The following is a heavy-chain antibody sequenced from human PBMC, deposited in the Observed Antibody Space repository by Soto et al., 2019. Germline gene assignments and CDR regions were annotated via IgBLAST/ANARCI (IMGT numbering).Heavy chain of an antibody. CDR1: GGSISSRNYY. CDR3: ARPPYSAPYIVLAPSSVVLHAFDI. D-gene: IGHD2-2*01. CDR2: IYYSGST. J-gene: IGHJ3*02. Sequence: QLQLQESGPGLVKPSETLSLTCTVSGGSISSRNYYWGWIRQPPGKGLEWIGSIYYSGSTYYNPSLKSRVTISVDASKNRFSLKLSSVTASDTAVYYCARPPYSAPYIVLAPSSVVLHAFDIWGQGTMVTVSS. V-gene: IGHV4-39*01.